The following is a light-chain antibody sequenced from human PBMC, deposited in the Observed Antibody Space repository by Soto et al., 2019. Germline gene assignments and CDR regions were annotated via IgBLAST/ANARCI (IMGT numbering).Light chain of an antibody. CDR3: CSYAGSYTLV. Sequence: QSALTQPRSVSGSPGQSVTISCAGTSGDVGAYNWVSRYQQHPGKVTKVIIYDVTGRPSGVPDRFSGSKSGNTASLTISGLQADDEADYYCCSYAGSYTLVFGGGTKLIVL. CDR2: DVT. CDR1: SGDVGAYNW. V-gene: IGLV2-11*01. J-gene: IGLJ3*02.